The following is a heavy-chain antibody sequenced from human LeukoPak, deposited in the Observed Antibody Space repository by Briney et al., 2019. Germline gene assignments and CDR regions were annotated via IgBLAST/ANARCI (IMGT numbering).Heavy chain of an antibody. CDR2: INWNGRIT. D-gene: IGHD5-18*01. CDR3: ARGSVQLWLRDTYYYMDV. V-gene: IGHV3-20*04. Sequence: GESLRLSCAASGFTFDDYAMNWVRQVPGRGLKWGSGINWNGRITEYADSVKDRFTISRQNTKNSLYLYMNNLGGEDTALYFCARGSVQLWLRDTYYYMDVRGKGTTVTVSS. J-gene: IGHJ6*03. CDR1: GFTFDDYA.